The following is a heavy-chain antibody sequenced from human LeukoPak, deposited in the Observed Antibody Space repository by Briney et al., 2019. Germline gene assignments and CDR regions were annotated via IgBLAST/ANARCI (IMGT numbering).Heavy chain of an antibody. Sequence: GGSLRLSCAASGFTFSSYGMHWVRQAPGKGLEWVAFIRYDGSNKYFADSVKGRFTISRDNSKNTLYLQMNSLRAEDTAVYYCARGGKIALAGTRSPQYFQHWGQGTLVTVSS. CDR3: ARGGKIALAGTRSPQYFQH. V-gene: IGHV3-30*02. J-gene: IGHJ1*01. CDR2: IRYDGSNK. D-gene: IGHD6-19*01. CDR1: GFTFSSYG.